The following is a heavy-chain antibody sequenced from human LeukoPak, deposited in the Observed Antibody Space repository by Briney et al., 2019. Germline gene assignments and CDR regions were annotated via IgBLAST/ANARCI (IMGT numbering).Heavy chain of an antibody. Sequence: GGSLRLSCAASGFTFNNYWMSWVRQAPGKGLEWVANIKQDGNERYYVDSVKGRFTTSRDNARNSLYLQMNSLRAEDTAVYYCAREAGTGERWYFDLWGRGTLVTVSS. J-gene: IGHJ2*01. V-gene: IGHV3-7*01. CDR2: IKQDGNER. D-gene: IGHD7-27*01. CDR3: AREAGTGERWYFDL. CDR1: GFTFNNYW.